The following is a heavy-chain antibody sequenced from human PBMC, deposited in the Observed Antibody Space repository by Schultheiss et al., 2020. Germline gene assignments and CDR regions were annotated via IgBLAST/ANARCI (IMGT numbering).Heavy chain of an antibody. CDR1: GGSISSGGYY. V-gene: IGHV4-31*03. D-gene: IGHD3-9*01. CDR3: ARSPTYYDILTGYSPTHYGMDV. CDR2: IYYSGST. J-gene: IGHJ6*02. Sequence: SQTLSLTCTVSGGSISSGGYYWSWIRQHPGRGLEWIGYIYYSGSTYYNPSLKSRVTISVDTSKNQFSLKLSSVTAADTAVYYCARSPTYYDILTGYSPTHYGMDVWGQGTTVNGYS.